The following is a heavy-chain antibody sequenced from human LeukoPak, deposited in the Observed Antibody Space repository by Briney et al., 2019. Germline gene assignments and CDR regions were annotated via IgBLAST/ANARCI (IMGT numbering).Heavy chain of an antibody. V-gene: IGHV3-30*18. CDR2: ISHDGSNK. J-gene: IGHJ4*02. D-gene: IGHD3-10*01. CDR1: GFTFSSYG. CDR3: AKDSMVRGCLNY. Sequence: GGSLRLSCAASGFTFSSYGMHWVRQAPGKGLEWVAIISHDGSNKNYADSVKGRFTISRDNSKNTLYLQMNSLRAEDTAVYSCAKDSMVRGCLNYWGQGTLVTVSS.